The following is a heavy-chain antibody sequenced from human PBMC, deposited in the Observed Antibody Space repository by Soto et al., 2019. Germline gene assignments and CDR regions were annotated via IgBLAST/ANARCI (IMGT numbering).Heavy chain of an antibody. CDR1: GVTFNYYS. D-gene: IGHD6-19*01. V-gene: IGHV3-9*01. CDR3: AKAPGQWLVLDAFDI. CDR2: ISWNSGSI. Sequence: GGSLRLSCAASGVTFNYYSMHWVRQAPGKGLEWVSGISWNSGSIGYADSVKGRFTISRDNAKNSLYLQMNSLRAEDTALYYCAKAPGQWLVLDAFDIWGQGTMVTVSS. J-gene: IGHJ3*02.